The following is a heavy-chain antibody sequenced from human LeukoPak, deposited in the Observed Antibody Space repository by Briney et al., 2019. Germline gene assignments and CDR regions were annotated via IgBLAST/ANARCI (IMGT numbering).Heavy chain of an antibody. D-gene: IGHD5-24*01. CDR2: IYYSGST. CDR3: ARVDGYIPHFDY. V-gene: IGHV4-31*03. J-gene: IGHJ4*02. Sequence: KSSETLSLTCTVSGGSISSGGYYWSWIRQHPGKGLEWIGYIYYSGSTYYNPSLKSRVTISVDTSKNQFSLKLSSVTAADTAVYYCARVDGYIPHFDYWGQGTLVTVSS. CDR1: GGSISSGGYY.